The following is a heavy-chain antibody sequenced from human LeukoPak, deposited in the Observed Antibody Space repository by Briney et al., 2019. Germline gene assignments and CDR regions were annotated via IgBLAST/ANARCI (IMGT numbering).Heavy chain of an antibody. CDR3: AKVDRGDYSSSPVPYYNYYTNV. CDR1: GFTFSYYS. D-gene: IGHD6-13*01. Sequence: GGSLRLSCAASGFTFSYYSMNWVRQAPGRGLEWVSCISSSSSLIFYSDSVRGRFTISRDNAKNLLYLHMNSLRVEDTAVYYCAKVDRGDYSSSPVPYYNYYTNVWGKGTTVTVSS. V-gene: IGHV3-21*01. J-gene: IGHJ6*03. CDR2: ISSSSSLI.